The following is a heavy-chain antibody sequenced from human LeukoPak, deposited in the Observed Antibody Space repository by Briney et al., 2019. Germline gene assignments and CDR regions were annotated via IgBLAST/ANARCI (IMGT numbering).Heavy chain of an antibody. J-gene: IGHJ4*02. D-gene: IGHD3-16*01. Sequence: PGGSLRLSCAASGFTYSSYAMSWVRQAPGKVLEWVANIKQDGSEKYYVDSIKGRFTISRDNAKNSLYVQMNNLRAEDTAVYYCARDQGWGDYWGQGTLVTVSS. V-gene: IGHV3-7*01. CDR2: IKQDGSEK. CDR1: GFTYSSYA. CDR3: ARDQGWGDY.